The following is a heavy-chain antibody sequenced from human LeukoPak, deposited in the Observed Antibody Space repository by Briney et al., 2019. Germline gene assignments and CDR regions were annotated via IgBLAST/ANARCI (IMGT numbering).Heavy chain of an antibody. CDR3: ARGYSYGLLDY. D-gene: IGHD5-18*01. Sequence: SETLSLTCTVSGGSISSHYWSWIRQPPGKGLEWIGYIYYSGSTNYNPSLKSRVTISVDTSKNQFSLKLSSVTAADTAVYYCARGYSYGLLDYWGQGTLVTVSS. CDR2: IYYSGST. V-gene: IGHV4-59*08. CDR1: GGSISSHY. J-gene: IGHJ4*02.